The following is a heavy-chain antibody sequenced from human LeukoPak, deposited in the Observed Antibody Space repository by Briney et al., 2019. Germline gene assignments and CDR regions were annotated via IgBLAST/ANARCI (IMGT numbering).Heavy chain of an antibody. V-gene: IGHV3-21*04. J-gene: IGHJ3*02. D-gene: IGHD3-3*01. CDR2: ISSSSSYI. Sequence: PGGSLRLSCAASGFTFSSNSMNWVRQAPGKGLEWVSSISSSSSYIYYADSVKGRFTISRDNSKNTLYLQMNSLRAEDTAVYYCAKEDYDFWSGYPPHAFDIWGQGTMVTVSS. CDR3: AKEDYDFWSGYPPHAFDI. CDR1: GFTFSSNS.